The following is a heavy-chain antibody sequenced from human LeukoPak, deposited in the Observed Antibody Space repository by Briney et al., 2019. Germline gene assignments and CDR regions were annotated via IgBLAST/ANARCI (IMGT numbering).Heavy chain of an antibody. CDR3: ARVLGSRYSSSGYFDL. V-gene: IGHV4-59*01. CDR2: IYYSGSI. Sequence: SETLSLTCTVSGGSISSYYWSWIRQPPGKGLERIGYIYYSGSINYNPSLKSRVTISVDTSKNQFSLKLSSVTAADTAVYYCARVLGSRYSSSGYFDLWGRGTLVTVSS. J-gene: IGHJ2*01. D-gene: IGHD6-6*01. CDR1: GGSISSYY.